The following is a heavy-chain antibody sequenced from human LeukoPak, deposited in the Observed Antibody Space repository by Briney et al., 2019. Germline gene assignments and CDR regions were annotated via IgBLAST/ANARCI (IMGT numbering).Heavy chain of an antibody. D-gene: IGHD3-10*01. CDR2: IKQDGSEK. CDR3: AKELSLYYYGPELGY. CDR1: GFAFSSYW. V-gene: IGHV3-7*01. Sequence: GGSLRLSCAASGFAFSSYWMSWVRQAPGKGLEWVATIKQDGSEKYYVDSVKGRFTISRDNAKNSLYLQMNSLRAEDMAVYYCAKELSLYYYGPELGYWGQGTLVTVSS. J-gene: IGHJ4*02.